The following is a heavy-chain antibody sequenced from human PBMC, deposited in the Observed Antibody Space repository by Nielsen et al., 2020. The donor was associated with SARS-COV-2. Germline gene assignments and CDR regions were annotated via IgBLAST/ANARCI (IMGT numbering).Heavy chain of an antibody. CDR1: GFTVSSNY. D-gene: IGHD2-15*01. V-gene: IGHV3-53*04. J-gene: IGHJ6*02. CDR3: AREGRYCSGGSCYYYGMDV. CDR2: IYSGGST. Sequence: GGSLRLSCAASGFTVSSNYMSWVRQAPGKGLEWVSVIYSGGSTYYADSVKGRFTISRHNSKNTLYLQMNSLRAEDTAVYYCAREGRYCSGGSCYYYGMDVWGQGTTVTVSS.